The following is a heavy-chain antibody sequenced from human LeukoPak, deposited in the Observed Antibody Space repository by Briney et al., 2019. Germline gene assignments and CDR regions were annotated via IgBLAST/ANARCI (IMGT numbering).Heavy chain of an antibody. D-gene: IGHD1-26*01. J-gene: IGHJ6*02. V-gene: IGHV3-30*03. CDR2: VSFDSYNE. CDR1: GFSLSDFT. CDR3: VKGKWEDNHYYFGLDV. Sequence: PGGSLRLSCVASGFSLSDFTMNWVRQAPGKGLEWVAVVSFDSYNEFYGDSVKGRFTISRDNSKNMVDLQMDSLRPEDTAVYFCVKGKWEDNHYYFGLDVWGQGTTVTVAS.